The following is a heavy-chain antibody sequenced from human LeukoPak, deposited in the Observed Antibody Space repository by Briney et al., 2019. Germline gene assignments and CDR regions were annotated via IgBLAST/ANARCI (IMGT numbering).Heavy chain of an antibody. CDR3: ATTGNFYDMDV. CDR1: GFAFISTS. CDR2: SSTVTGNI. Sequence: GGSLRLSCASSGFAFISTSIHWVRQAPGQGLEWLSYSSTVTGNIYYADSVKGRFTLSRDNAKSSLNPQMSSLRAEDTAVYFCATTGNFYDMDVWGKGTTVTVSS. D-gene: IGHD1-1*01. J-gene: IGHJ6*03. V-gene: IGHV3-48*04.